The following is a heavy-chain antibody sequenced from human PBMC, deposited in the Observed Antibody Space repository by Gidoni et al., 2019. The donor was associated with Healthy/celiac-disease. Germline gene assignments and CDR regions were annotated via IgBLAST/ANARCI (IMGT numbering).Heavy chain of an antibody. CDR3: ARDLSGYSYGPY. D-gene: IGHD5-18*01. J-gene: IGHJ4*02. CDR1: GFTFRSYS. Sequence: EVQLVESGGGLVKPGGSLRLSCAASGFTFRSYSMNWVRQAPGKGLAWVSSISSSSSYIYYADSVKGRFTSSRDNAKNALDLQMNSLRAEDTAVYYCARDLSGYSYGPYWGQGTLVTVSS. CDR2: ISSSSSYI. V-gene: IGHV3-21*01.